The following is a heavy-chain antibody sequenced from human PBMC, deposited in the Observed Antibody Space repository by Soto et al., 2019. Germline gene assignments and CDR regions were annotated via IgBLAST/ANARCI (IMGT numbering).Heavy chain of an antibody. Sequence: GASVKVSCKASGYTFTSYGISWVRQAPGQGLEWMGWISAYNGNTNYAQKFQGRVTMTRDTSISTAYMDLTRLRSDDTAVYYCARGVDLVLVSELGSKLRSFVWLFDYSGQGTPVTSPQ. V-gene: IGHV1-18*01. CDR2: ISAYNGNT. D-gene: IGHD3-9*01. CDR1: GYTFTSYG. J-gene: IGHJ4*01. CDR3: ARGVDLVLVSELGSKLRSFVWLFDY.